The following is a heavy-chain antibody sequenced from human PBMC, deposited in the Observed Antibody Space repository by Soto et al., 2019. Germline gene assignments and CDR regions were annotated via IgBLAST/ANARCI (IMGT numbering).Heavy chain of an antibody. V-gene: IGHV2-5*01. CDR3: AHRLATIVATEYYFDY. CDR2: IYWNDDK. D-gene: IGHD5-12*01. CDR1: GFSLSTSGVG. J-gene: IGHJ4*02. Sequence: QITLKESGPTLVKPTQTLTLTCTFSGFSLSTSGVGVGWIRQPPGKAMEWLALIYWNDDKRYSPSLTSRLTITTDTSKNQVVLTMTNMDPVDTATYYCAHRLATIVATEYYFDYGGQGTLVTVSS.